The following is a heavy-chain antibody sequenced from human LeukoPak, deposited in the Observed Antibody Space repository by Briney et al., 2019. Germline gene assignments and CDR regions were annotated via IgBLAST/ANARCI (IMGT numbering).Heavy chain of an antibody. V-gene: IGHV3-74*01. D-gene: IGHD4-17*01. J-gene: IGHJ4*02. CDR3: ARVSHKYGDYVYLSY. CDR1: GFTFSNYW. CDR2: IDSDGTST. Sequence: PGGSLRLSCAASGFTFSNYWMHWVRQAPGKGLAWVSRIDSDGTSTSYADSVKGRFTISRDNAKNTLDLQMNSLRAEDTAVYYCARVSHKYGDYVYLSYWGQGTLVTVSS.